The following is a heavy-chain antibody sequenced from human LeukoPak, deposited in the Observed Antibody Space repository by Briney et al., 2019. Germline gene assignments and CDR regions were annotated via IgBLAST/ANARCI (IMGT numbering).Heavy chain of an antibody. J-gene: IGHJ5*02. CDR3: ARTIWFDP. CDR2: ISAYNGNT. Sequence: ASVKVSCKASGYTFTGYYTHWVRQAPGQGLEWMGWISAYNGNTNYAQKLQGRVTMTTDTSTSTAYMELRSLRSDDTAVYYCARTIWFDPWGQGTLVTVSS. D-gene: IGHD3-10*01. V-gene: IGHV1-18*04. CDR1: GYTFTGYY.